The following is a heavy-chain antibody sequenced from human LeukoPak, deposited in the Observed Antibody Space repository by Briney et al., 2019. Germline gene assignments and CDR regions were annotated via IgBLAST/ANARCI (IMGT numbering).Heavy chain of an antibody. J-gene: IGHJ4*02. CDR3: ARGGNYRLDY. CDR2: MNSGGRIT. D-gene: IGHD4-11*01. V-gene: IGHV3-74*03. Sequence: PGGSLRLSCEASGFTFSNSWMHWVRQAPGKGLVWVSRMNSGGRITKYADSVKGRFTISRDNAKNTLCLQMNSLRAEDTAVYYCARGGNYRLDYWGQGTLVTVSS. CDR1: GFTFSNSW.